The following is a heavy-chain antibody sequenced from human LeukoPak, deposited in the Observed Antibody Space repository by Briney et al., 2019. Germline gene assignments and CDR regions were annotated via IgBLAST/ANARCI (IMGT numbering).Heavy chain of an antibody. D-gene: IGHD3-16*01. V-gene: IGHV4-59*01. CDR1: GGSISSYY. Sequence: SETLSLTCTVSGGSISSYYWSWIRRPPGKGLEWIGYVYYSGSTNYNPALKSRVTISIDTSKSQFSLRLGSVTAADTAVYYCARGFGVPAYYFDYWGQGTLVTVSS. CDR3: ARGFGVPAYYFDY. J-gene: IGHJ4*02. CDR2: VYYSGST.